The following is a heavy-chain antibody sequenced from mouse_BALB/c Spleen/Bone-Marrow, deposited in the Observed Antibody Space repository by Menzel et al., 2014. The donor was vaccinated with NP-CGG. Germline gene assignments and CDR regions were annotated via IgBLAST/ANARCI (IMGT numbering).Heavy chain of an antibody. CDR3: ARDSITTVVATDY. CDR1: GYSFTGYN. Sequence: EVQLQQSGPELEKPGASVKISCKASGYSFTGYNMNWVKQSDGRSLEWIGNIDPYYGGTSYNQKFRGKATLTVEKSSSTAYMQLSGLTSEDYAVYYCARDSITTVVATDYWGQGTTLTVSS. D-gene: IGHD1-1*01. V-gene: IGHV1S135*01. CDR2: IDPYYGGT. J-gene: IGHJ2*01.